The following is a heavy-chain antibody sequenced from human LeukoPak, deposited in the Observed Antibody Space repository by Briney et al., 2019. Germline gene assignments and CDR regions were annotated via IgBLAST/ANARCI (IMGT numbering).Heavy chain of an antibody. D-gene: IGHD2-2*01. V-gene: IGHV3-11*04. CDR2: ISSSGSTI. J-gene: IGHJ4*02. Sequence: GGSLRLSCAASGFTFSDYYMSWIRQAPGKGLEWVSYISSSGSTIYYADSVKGRFTISRDNAKNSLYLQMNSLRAEDTAVYYCARANEDCSSTSCYDYFDYWGQGTLVTVSS. CDR3: ARANEDCSSTSCYDYFDY. CDR1: GFTFSDYY.